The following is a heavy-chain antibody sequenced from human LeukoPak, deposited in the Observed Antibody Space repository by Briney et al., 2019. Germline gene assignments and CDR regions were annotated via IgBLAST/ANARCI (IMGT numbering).Heavy chain of an antibody. D-gene: IGHD2-2*03. CDR1: GGSFSGYY. V-gene: IGHV4-34*01. CDR2: INHSGST. Sequence: SETLSLTCAVYGGSFSGYYWSWIRQPPGKGLEWIGEINHSGSTNYNPSLKSRVTISVDTSKTQFSLKLSVGTAAETAVYYCEREGGGYCSITSCLPNWFVPWGQGTLVTVSS. CDR3: EREGGGYCSITSCLPNWFVP. J-gene: IGHJ5*02.